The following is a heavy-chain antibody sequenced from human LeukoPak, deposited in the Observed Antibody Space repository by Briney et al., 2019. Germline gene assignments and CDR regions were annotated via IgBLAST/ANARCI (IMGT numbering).Heavy chain of an antibody. Sequence: PGRSLRLSCAASGFTFSSYGMHWVRQAPGKGLEWVAVIWYDGSNKYYADSVKGRFTISRDNSKNTLYLQMNSLRAEDTAVYYCAKDRLSNPTTYYMDVWGKGTTVTVSS. CDR2: IWYDGSNK. D-gene: IGHD1-7*01. V-gene: IGHV3-33*06. CDR1: GFTFSSYG. J-gene: IGHJ6*03. CDR3: AKDRLSNPTTYYMDV.